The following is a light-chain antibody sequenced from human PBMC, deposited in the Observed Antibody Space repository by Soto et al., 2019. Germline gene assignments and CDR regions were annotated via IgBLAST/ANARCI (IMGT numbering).Light chain of an antibody. Sequence: QSALTQPASVSGSPGQSITISCTVTIIDIGGYNYVSWYQQHPGKAPKLMIYDVSDRPSGVSNRFSGSKSGNTASLTISGLQAEDEADYYCASYASSNTVLFGGGTKLTVL. CDR2: DVS. V-gene: IGLV2-14*03. CDR3: ASYASSNTVL. J-gene: IGLJ2*01. CDR1: IIDIGGYNY.